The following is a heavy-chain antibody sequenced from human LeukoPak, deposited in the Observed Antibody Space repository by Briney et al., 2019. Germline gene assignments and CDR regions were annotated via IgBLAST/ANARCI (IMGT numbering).Heavy chain of an antibody. CDR3: ARVGEWELLY. CDR1: GYTFTGYY. CDR2: ISAYNGNT. Sequence: ASVKVSCKASGYTFTGYYMHWVRQAPGQGLEWMGWISAYNGNTNYAQKLQGRVTMTTDTSTSTAYMELRSLRSDDTAVYYCARVGEWELLYWGQGTLVTVSS. J-gene: IGHJ4*02. V-gene: IGHV1-18*04. D-gene: IGHD1-26*01.